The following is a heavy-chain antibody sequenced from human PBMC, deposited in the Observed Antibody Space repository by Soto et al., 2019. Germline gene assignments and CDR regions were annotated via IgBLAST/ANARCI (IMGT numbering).Heavy chain of an antibody. D-gene: IGHD6-19*01. Sequence: ASVKVSCKASGYTFTSYGISWVRQAPGQGLEWMGWISAYNGNTNYAQKLQGRVTMTTDTSTSTAYMELRSLRSDDTAVYYCAGVKTSVACNWFDPWGHGTLVTVSS. CDR2: ISAYNGNT. CDR3: AGVKTSVACNWFDP. V-gene: IGHV1-18*04. J-gene: IGHJ5*02. CDR1: GYTFTSYG.